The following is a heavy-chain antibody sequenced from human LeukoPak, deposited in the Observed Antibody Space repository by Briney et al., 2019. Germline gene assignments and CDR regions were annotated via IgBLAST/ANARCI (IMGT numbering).Heavy chain of an antibody. CDR3: ARMYSSGYYGDYFAY. J-gene: IGHJ4*02. V-gene: IGHV3-11*04. CDR1: Y. D-gene: IGHD5-12*01. CDR2: ISADAATV. Sequence: YMAWVRQPPGRGLEWISYISADAATVKYADSVEGRFTVSRGNTQNSIYLEMSSLRVDDTAVYYCARMYSSGYYGDYFAYWGQGNLVSVSS.